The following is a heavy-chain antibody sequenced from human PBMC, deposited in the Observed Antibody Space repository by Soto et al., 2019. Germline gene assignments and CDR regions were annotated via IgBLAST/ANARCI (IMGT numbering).Heavy chain of an antibody. J-gene: IGHJ3*02. CDR3: AKDSSYGPGGGAFDI. D-gene: IGHD3-10*01. V-gene: IGHV3-30*18. Sequence: LRLSCAASGFTFSSCGMHWVRQAPGKGLEWVAVISYDGSNKYYADSVKGRFTISRDNSKNTLYLQMNSLRAEDTAVYYCAKDSSYGPGGGAFDIWGQGTMVTVSS. CDR1: GFTFSSCG. CDR2: ISYDGSNK.